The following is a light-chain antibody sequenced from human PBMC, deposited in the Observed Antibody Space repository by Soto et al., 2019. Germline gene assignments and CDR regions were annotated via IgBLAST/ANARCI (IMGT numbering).Light chain of an antibody. J-gene: IGLJ1*01. V-gene: IGLV2-14*01. CDR2: DVT. Sequence: QSALTQPASVSGSPGQSITISCTGTTSDVGAYNLVSWYQQLPGKAPKLLIYDVTNRPSGISSRFSASKSGNTASLTISGLQAEDEADYYFSSFTSSNTLYVFGTGTKLTVL. CDR3: SSFTSSNTLYV. CDR1: TSDVGAYNL.